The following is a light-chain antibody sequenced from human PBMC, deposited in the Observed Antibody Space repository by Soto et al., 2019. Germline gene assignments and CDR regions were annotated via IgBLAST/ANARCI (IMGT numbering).Light chain of an antibody. CDR3: CSYAGSSMFV. CDR2: EVV. J-gene: IGLJ2*01. Sequence: QSALTQPASVSGSPGQLITISCTGSSSDVGPYNLVSWYQHHPGKAPKLMISEVVKRPSGVSNRFSGSKSGNTASLTISGLQAEDEADYYCCSYAGSSMFVFGGGTKVTVL. CDR1: SSDVGPYNL. V-gene: IGLV2-23*02.